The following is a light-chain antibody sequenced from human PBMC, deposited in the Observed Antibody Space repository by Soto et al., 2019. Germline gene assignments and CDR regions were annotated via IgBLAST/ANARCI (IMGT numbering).Light chain of an antibody. CDR1: RTISSY. Sequence: DIQMTQSPSSLSASVGDKVTITCRARRTISSYLNWYQQKAGKAPRLLIYAASNLQSGVPSRFSGSGSATDFSLTISSEQPEDAATYYCQQTYDTPVTFGQGTKVEIK. J-gene: IGKJ2*01. CDR3: QQTYDTPVT. V-gene: IGKV1-39*01. CDR2: AAS.